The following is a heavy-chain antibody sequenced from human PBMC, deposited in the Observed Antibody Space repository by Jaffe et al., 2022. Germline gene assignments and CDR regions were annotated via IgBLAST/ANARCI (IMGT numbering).Heavy chain of an antibody. CDR2: ISSSSSTI. D-gene: IGHD3-10*01. J-gene: IGHJ4*02. Sequence: EVQLVESGGGLVQPGGSLRLSCAASGFTFSSYSMNWVRQAPGKGLEWVSYISSSSSTIYYADSVKGRFTISRDNAKNSLYLQMNSLRAEDTAVYYCAARPERRITMVQGVITEPFDYWGQGTLVTVSS. V-gene: IGHV3-48*01. CDR3: AARPERRITMVQGVITEPFDY. CDR1: GFTFSSYS.